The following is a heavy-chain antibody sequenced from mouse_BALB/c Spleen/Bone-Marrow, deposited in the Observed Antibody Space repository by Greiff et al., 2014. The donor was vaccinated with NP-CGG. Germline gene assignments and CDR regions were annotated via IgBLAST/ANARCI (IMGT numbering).Heavy chain of an antibody. CDR3: ARDYYGSSDWYFDV. V-gene: IGHV5-15*02. CDR2: ISNLAYSI. J-gene: IGHJ1*01. CDR1: GFTFSDYG. Sequence: EVMLVESGGGLVQPGGSRKLSCAASGFTFSDYGMAWVRQAPGKGPEWVAFISNLAYSIYYADTVTGRFTISRENAKNTLYLEMSSLRSEDTAMYYWARDYYGSSDWYFDVWGAGTTVTVSS. D-gene: IGHD1-1*01.